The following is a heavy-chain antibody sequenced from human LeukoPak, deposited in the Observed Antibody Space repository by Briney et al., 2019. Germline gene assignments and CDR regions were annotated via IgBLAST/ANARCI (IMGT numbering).Heavy chain of an antibody. CDR2: IIPIFGTA. CDR3: ARGQYDSSGYYPTDDAFDI. CDR1: GGTFSSYA. D-gene: IGHD3-22*01. Sequence: GASVKVSCKASGGTFSSYAISWVRQAPGQGLEWMGGIIPIFGTANYAQKFQGRVTITTDESTSTAYMGLSSLRSEDTAVYYCARGQYDSSGYYPTDDAFDIWGQGTMVTVSS. V-gene: IGHV1-69*05. J-gene: IGHJ3*02.